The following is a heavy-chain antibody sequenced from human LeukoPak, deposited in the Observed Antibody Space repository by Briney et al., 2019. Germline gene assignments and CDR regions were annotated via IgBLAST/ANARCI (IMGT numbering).Heavy chain of an antibody. J-gene: IGHJ4*02. CDR1: GFTFSSYW. D-gene: IGHD2-15*01. CDR2: INSDGSST. CDR3: ARSRRYSHFDY. V-gene: IGHV3-74*01. Sequence: GGSLRLSCAASGFTFSSYWMHWVRQAPGKGLVWVSRINSDGSSTSYADSVKGRFTISRDNAKNTLYLQMNSLRAEDAAVYYCARSRRYSHFDYWGQGTLVTVSS.